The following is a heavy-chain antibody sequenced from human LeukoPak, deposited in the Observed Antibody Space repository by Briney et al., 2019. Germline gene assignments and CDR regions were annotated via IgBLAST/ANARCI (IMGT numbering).Heavy chain of an antibody. CDR2: ISGSGGST. CDR3: AKDGTLPSKWLVGGYYYGMDV. J-gene: IGHJ6*02. V-gene: IGHV3-23*01. D-gene: IGHD6-19*01. CDR1: GFTFSSYA. Sequence: GGSLRLSCAASGFTFSSYAMSWVRQAPGKGLEWVSAISGSGGSTYYADSVKGRFTISRDNSKNTLYLQMNSLRAEDTAVYYCAKDGTLPSKWLVGGYYYGMDVWGQGTTVTVSS.